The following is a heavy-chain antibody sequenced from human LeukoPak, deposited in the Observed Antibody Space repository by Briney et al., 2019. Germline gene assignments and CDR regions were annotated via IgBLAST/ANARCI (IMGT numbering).Heavy chain of an antibody. D-gene: IGHD3-3*01. Sequence: SETLSLTCTVSGGSISSYYWSWIRQPPGKGLEWIGYIYYSGSTNYNPSLKSRVTISVDTSKNQFSLKLSSVTAADTAVYYCASGTDLDDFWPTHAFDIWGQGTMVTVSS. CDR1: GGSISSYY. CDR2: IYYSGST. CDR3: ASGTDLDDFWPTHAFDI. V-gene: IGHV4-59*01. J-gene: IGHJ3*02.